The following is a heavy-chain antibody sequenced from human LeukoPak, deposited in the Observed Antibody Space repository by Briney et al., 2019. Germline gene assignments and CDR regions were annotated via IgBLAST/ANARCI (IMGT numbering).Heavy chain of an antibody. CDR2: IIPIFGTA. D-gene: IGHD5-24*01. Sequence: SVKVSCKASGGTFSSYAISWVRQAPGQGLEWMGGIIPIFGTANYAQKFQGRVTITADESTSSAYMELSSLRSEDTAVYYCARWLQLGVNYYYGMDVWGQGTTVTVSS. J-gene: IGHJ6*02. CDR1: GGTFSSYA. CDR3: ARWLQLGVNYYYGMDV. V-gene: IGHV1-69*13.